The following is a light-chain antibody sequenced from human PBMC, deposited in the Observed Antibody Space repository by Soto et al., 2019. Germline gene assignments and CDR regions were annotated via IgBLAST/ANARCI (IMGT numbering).Light chain of an antibody. CDR3: SSYTSSTVV. CDR1: SSDVGGYNY. J-gene: IGLJ2*01. CDR2: EVS. Sequence: QSVLTQPASVSGSPGQSITISCTGTSSDVGGYNYVSWYQQHPGKAPKLMIYEVSNRPSGVSNRFSGSKSGNTVSLTISGLQAEDEADYYCSSYTSSTVVFGGGTKLTVL. V-gene: IGLV2-14*01.